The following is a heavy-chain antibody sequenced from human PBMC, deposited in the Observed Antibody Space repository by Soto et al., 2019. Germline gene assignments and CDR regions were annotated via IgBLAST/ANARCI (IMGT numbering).Heavy chain of an antibody. D-gene: IGHD6-25*01. CDR2: IKLDGSEK. Sequence: EVQLVESGGGLVQPGGSLRLSCAASGFTFSTYWMTWVRQAPGKGLEWVASIKLDGSEKQYVDSVKGRFTTSRDNAKEPLHLQMNSLRGEDSGLYYCARGTTAADWGQGTRVTVSS. J-gene: IGHJ4*02. V-gene: IGHV3-7*01. CDR3: ARGTTAAD. CDR1: GFTFSTYW.